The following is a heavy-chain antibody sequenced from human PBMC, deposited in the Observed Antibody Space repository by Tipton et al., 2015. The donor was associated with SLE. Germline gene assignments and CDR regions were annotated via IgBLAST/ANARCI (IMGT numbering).Heavy chain of an antibody. J-gene: IGHJ3*02. CDR2: IYASGST. Sequence: TLSLTCTVSGGSISSGSYYWNWIRQPAGKGLEWIGRIYASGSTEYNPSLKSRVIISVDPSKNQFSLRLTSLTAADTAVYYCARVVYSFSDACDIWGQGTMVTVSS. V-gene: IGHV4-61*02. CDR3: ARVVYSFSDACDI. D-gene: IGHD6-13*01. CDR1: GGSISSGSYY.